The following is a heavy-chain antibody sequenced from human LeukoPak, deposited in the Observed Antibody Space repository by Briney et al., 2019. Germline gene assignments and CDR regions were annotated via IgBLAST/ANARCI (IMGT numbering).Heavy chain of an antibody. D-gene: IGHD3-16*01. Sequence: GASVKVSCKASGYTFTSYDISWVRQAPGQGLEWMGWISAYNGNTNYAQKLQGRVTMTADTSTSTAHMELRSLRSDDTAVYYCARACWGSGNYYYYMDVWGKGTTVTVSS. CDR2: ISAYNGNT. V-gene: IGHV1-18*01. CDR3: ARACWGSGNYYYYMDV. J-gene: IGHJ6*03. CDR1: GYTFTSYD.